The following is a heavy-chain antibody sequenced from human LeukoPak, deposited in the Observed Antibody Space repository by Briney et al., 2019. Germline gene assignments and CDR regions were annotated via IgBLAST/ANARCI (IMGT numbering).Heavy chain of an antibody. CDR3: ARGSGYSYSFTGRERTKSRLDY. J-gene: IGHJ4*02. CDR2: LYHSGST. D-gene: IGHD5-18*01. Sequence: SETLSLTCTVSGYSITSGYYWGWIRQPPGKGLGWIGILYHSGSTYYNPSLKTRVIISVDTSKNQFSLNLSSVTAADTAVYYCARGSGYSYSFTGRERTKSRLDYWGQGTLVTVSS. CDR1: GYSITSGYY. V-gene: IGHV4-38-2*02.